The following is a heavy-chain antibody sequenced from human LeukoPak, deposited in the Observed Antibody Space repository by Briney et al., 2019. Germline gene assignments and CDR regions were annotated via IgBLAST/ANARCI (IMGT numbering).Heavy chain of an antibody. Sequence: GGSLRLSCAASGFTFSDYYMSWIRQAPGKGLEWVSYISSSGSTIYYADSVKGRFTISRDNSKNTLYLQMNSLRAEDTAVYYCAKVSLYSSSWNDYWGQGTLVTVSS. CDR1: GFTFSDYY. CDR3: AKVSLYSSSWNDY. V-gene: IGHV3-11*04. D-gene: IGHD6-13*01. CDR2: ISSSGSTI. J-gene: IGHJ4*02.